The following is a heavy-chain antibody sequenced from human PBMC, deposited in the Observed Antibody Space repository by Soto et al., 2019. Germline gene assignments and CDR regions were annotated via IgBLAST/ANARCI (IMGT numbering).Heavy chain of an antibody. Sequence: SVKVSCKASGGTFSSYAISWVLQAPGQGLEWMGGIIPIFGTANYAQKFQGRVTITADESTSTAYMELSSLRSEDTAVYYCARELQLHWYFDLWGRGTLVTVSS. CDR1: GGTFSSYA. CDR3: ARELQLHWYFDL. J-gene: IGHJ2*01. CDR2: IIPIFGTA. V-gene: IGHV1-69*13. D-gene: IGHD4-4*01.